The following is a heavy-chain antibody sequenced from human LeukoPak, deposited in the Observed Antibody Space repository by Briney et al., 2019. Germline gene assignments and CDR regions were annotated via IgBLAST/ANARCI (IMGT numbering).Heavy chain of an antibody. J-gene: IGHJ5*02. CDR2: VLYSGST. CDR1: GVSISSGHYY. D-gene: IGHD3-16*01. Sequence: SETLSLTCTVSGVSISSGHYYWAWIRQPPGRGLECIASVLYSGSTYYDPSFNGRVTLSVDTSKNQFSLRLSSVTAADTATYYCSRHTIDTTLGGVPDYFDAWGQGTPVTVSS. V-gene: IGHV4-39*07. CDR3: SRHTIDTTLGGVPDYFDA.